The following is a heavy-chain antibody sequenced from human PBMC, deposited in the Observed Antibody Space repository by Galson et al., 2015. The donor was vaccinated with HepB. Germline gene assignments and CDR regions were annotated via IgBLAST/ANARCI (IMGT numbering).Heavy chain of an antibody. CDR2: ISSSSSTI. Sequence: SLRLSCAASGFTFSSYSMNWVRQAPGKGLEWVSYISSSSSTIYYADSVKGRFTISRDNAKNSLYLQMNSLRAEDTAVYYCARDSPNYDFWSGYYTSQYYFDYWGQGTLVTVSS. CDR3: ARDSPNYDFWSGYYTSQYYFDY. J-gene: IGHJ4*02. V-gene: IGHV3-48*01. D-gene: IGHD3-3*01. CDR1: GFTFSSYS.